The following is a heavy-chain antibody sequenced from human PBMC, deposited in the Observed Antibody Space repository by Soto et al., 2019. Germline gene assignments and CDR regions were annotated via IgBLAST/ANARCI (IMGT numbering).Heavy chain of an antibody. J-gene: IGHJ4*02. D-gene: IGHD2-2*01. CDR2: IYYNGNT. Sequence: SDTLSLTFTVSGGSISSGERYWSWIRQPPGKGLELIGYIYYNGNTYYNPSLKSRLTMSVDTSKNQFSLKLSSVTAADTAVYYCAHSTLTHQAGSXWSQATMVTVSX. V-gene: IGHV4-30-4*02. CDR1: GGSISSGERY. CDR3: AHSTLTHQAGSX.